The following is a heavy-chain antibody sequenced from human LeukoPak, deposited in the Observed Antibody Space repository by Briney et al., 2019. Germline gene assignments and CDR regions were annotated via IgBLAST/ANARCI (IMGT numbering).Heavy chain of an antibody. CDR2: VFYTGTT. V-gene: IGHV4-59*01. D-gene: IGHD5-18*01. Sequence: SETLSLTCTVSGGSISGYYWSWIRQPRGKGLEWIGYVFYTGTTNYNPSLKSRVTISVDTSKNQFSLKLSSVSAADTAVYFCARGYSYEDYWGQGTLVTVSS. J-gene: IGHJ4*02. CDR3: ARGYSYEDY. CDR1: GGSISGYY.